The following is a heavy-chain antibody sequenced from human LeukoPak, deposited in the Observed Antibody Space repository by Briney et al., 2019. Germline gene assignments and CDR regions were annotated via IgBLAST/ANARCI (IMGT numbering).Heavy chain of an antibody. V-gene: IGHV4-59*01. D-gene: IGHD2-15*01. CDR3: ARYCSGGSCYRTNWFDP. J-gene: IGHJ5*02. CDR1: GGSFSGYY. CDR2: IYYSGST. Sequence: SETLSLTCAVYGGSFSGYYWSWIRQPPGKGLEWIGYIYYSGSTNYNPSLKSRVTISVDTSKNQFSLKLSSVTAADTAVYYCARYCSGGSCYRTNWFDPWGQGTMVTVSS.